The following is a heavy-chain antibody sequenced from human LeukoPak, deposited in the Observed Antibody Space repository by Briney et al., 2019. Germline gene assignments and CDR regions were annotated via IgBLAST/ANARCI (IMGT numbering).Heavy chain of an antibody. Sequence: GGSLRLSCAASGFTFSTYSMSWVRQAPGKGLEHVSAISSNGGVTNYANSMKGRFTISRDNSKNTLYLQMDSLRAEDMAVYYCAREGYYYDSSGYYYASPFDYWGQGTLVTVSS. D-gene: IGHD3-22*01. CDR3: AREGYYYDSSGYYYASPFDY. CDR1: GFTFSTYS. V-gene: IGHV3-64*01. J-gene: IGHJ4*02. CDR2: ISSNGGVT.